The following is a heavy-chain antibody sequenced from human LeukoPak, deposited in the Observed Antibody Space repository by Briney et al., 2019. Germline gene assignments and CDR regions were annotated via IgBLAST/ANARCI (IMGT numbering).Heavy chain of an antibody. CDR3: AKALRGIHSGSYYSPFDY. V-gene: IGHV3-23*01. J-gene: IGHJ4*02. Sequence: GGSLRLSCAASGFTFSSYAMSWVRQAPGKGLEWVSAISGSGDSTYYADSVKGRFTISRDNSKNTLYLQMNSLRAEDTAVYYCAKALRGIHSGSYYSPFDYWSQGTLVTVSS. D-gene: IGHD1-26*01. CDR1: GFTFSSYA. CDR2: ISGSGDST.